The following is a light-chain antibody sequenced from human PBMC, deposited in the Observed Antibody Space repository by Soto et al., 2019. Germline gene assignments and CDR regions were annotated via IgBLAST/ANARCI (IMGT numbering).Light chain of an antibody. V-gene: IGKV1-5*03. J-gene: IGKJ5*01. CDR1: QTISSW. CDR3: QHFKSFPIT. CDR2: KAS. Sequence: DIQMTPSPSTPSGSVGDRVTITCRASQTISSWLAWYQQKPGKAPKLLIYKASTLKSGVPSRFSGSGSGTEFTLTISSLQPEDFATYYCQHFKSFPITFGQGTRLENK.